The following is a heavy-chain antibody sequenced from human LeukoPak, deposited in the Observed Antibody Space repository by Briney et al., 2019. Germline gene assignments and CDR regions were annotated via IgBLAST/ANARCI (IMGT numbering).Heavy chain of an antibody. CDR3: ARGDDYLPFDH. CDR2: ISGSSFNYI. CDR1: GFIFSAYN. Sequence: GESLRLSCAASGFIFSAYNMVWVRQAPGKGLEWVARISGSSFNYINYADPVKGRFTVSRDNARNSLYLQMNSLRVEDTGVYYCARGDDYLPFDHWGQGNLVTVSS. V-gene: IGHV3-21*01. J-gene: IGHJ5*02. D-gene: IGHD2/OR15-2a*01.